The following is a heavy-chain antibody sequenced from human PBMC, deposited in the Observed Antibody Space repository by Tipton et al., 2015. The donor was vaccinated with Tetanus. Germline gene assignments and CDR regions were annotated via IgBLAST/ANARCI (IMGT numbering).Heavy chain of an antibody. V-gene: IGHV4-34*01. CDR2: ISHSGSS. D-gene: IGHD5-24*01. CDR1: GGSFSLYY. J-gene: IGHJ3*01. CDR3: ARGGRDAYNNPLGAFDV. Sequence: TLSLTCTVSGGSFSLYYWNWVRQSPGKGLEWIGEISHSGSSSYSPSLKSRVTISVDTSKNQFFLRLRSVAAADTAVYYCARGGRDAYNNPLGAFDVWGRGTTVTVSS.